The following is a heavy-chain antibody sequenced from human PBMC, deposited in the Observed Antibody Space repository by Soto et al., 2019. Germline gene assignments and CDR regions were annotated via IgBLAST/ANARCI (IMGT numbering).Heavy chain of an antibody. CDR2: IYHSGST. CDR1: SGSISSSNW. V-gene: IGHV4-4*02. J-gene: IGHJ6*03. Sequence: SETLSLTCAVSSGSISSSNWWSWVRQPPGKGLEWIGEIYHSGSTNYNPSLKSRVTISVDKSKNQFSLKLSSVTAADTAVYYCARELEVVVAAISYFSMDVWGKGTTVT. D-gene: IGHD2-15*01. CDR3: ARELEVVVAAISYFSMDV.